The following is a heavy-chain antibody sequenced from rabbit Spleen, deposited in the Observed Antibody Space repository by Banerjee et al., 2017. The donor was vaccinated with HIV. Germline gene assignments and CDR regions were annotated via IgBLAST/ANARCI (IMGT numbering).Heavy chain of an antibody. CDR2: ISAATGKP. CDR3: ARDLAGAIGWNFYL. J-gene: IGHJ4*01. CDR1: GFSFSSSYY. D-gene: IGHD4-1*01. V-gene: IGHV1S40*01. Sequence: QSLEESGGDLVKPGASLTLTCTASGFSFSSSYYMCWVRQAPGKGLEWIACISAATGKPVYATWAKGRFTISRTSSTTVTLRMTSLTAADTATYLCARDLAGAIGWNFYLWGQGTLVTVS.